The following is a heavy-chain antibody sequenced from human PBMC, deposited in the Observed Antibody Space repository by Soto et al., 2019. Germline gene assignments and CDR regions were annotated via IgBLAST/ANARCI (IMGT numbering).Heavy chain of an antibody. CDR2: IYPGDSDT. D-gene: IGHD2-2*01. Sequence: GESLKISCKGSGYSFTIHWIAWVRQMPGKGLEWMGIIYPGDSDTRYSPSFQGQVTISADKSISTAYLQWRSLKASDSAMYYCARSAVPTAIEGFDMWGQGTPVTVSS. J-gene: IGHJ3*02. CDR1: GYSFTIHW. V-gene: IGHV5-51*01. CDR3: ARSAVPTAIEGFDM.